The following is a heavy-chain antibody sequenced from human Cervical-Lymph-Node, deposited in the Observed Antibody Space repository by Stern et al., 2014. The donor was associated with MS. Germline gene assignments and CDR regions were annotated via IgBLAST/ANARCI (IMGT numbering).Heavy chain of an antibody. CDR3: ASTSGWFDS. CDR2: NSSSSSNI. J-gene: IGHJ5*01. V-gene: IGHV3-21*01. CDR1: GFNFGTYS. Sequence: EVQLVESGGGLVKPGGSLTLSCAASGFNFGTYSMNWVRQAPGKGLEWVSFNSSSSSNIKYADAVKGRFTISRDNAKNSLFLQMSSLRVEDTAVYYCASTSGWFDSWGQGIQVTVSS.